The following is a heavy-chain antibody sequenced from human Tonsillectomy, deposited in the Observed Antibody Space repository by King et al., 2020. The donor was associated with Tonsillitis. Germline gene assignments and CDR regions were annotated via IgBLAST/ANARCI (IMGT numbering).Heavy chain of an antibody. CDR3: ARYVSGSFDH. V-gene: IGHV4-39*01. CDR1: GGSIGSSDHF. J-gene: IGHJ4*02. CDR2: MYDSGAI. D-gene: IGHD1-26*01. Sequence: QLQESGPGVVKPSETLSLTCTVSGGSIGSSDHFWAWIRQPPGKGLEWIGFMYDSGAIFYNPALKSRITISGGASENRFSLKLTPVTAADTAVYFCARYVSGSFDHWGQGALVTVSS.